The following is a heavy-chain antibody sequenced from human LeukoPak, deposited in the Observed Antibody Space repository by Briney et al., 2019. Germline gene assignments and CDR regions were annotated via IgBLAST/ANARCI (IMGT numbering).Heavy chain of an antibody. Sequence: GGSLRLSCAASGFTFSSYSMNWVRQAPGKGLEWVSSISSSSSYIYYADSVKGRFTISRDNAKNSLYLQMNSLRAEDTAVYYCARVDLPTYYYGSGSYQSTFDYWGQGTLVTVSS. CDR1: GFTFSSYS. J-gene: IGHJ4*02. V-gene: IGHV3-21*01. D-gene: IGHD3-10*01. CDR3: ARVDLPTYYYGSGSYQSTFDY. CDR2: ISSSSSYI.